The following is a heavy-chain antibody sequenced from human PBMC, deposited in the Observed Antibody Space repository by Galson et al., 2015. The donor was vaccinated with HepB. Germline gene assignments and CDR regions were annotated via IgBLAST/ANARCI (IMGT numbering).Heavy chain of an antibody. CDR2: ITAYNGNT. V-gene: IGHV1-18*01. Sequence: SVKVSCKASGYMFTSYGITWVRQAPGQGLEWMGWITAYNGNTNYVKKLQGRVTMTTDTSTSTAYMELRSLRSDDTAVDYCAAGENYYDSSGYYYYGMDVWGQGTTVTVSS. CDR1: GYMFTSYG. CDR3: AAGENYYDSSGYYYYGMDV. J-gene: IGHJ6*02. D-gene: IGHD3-22*01.